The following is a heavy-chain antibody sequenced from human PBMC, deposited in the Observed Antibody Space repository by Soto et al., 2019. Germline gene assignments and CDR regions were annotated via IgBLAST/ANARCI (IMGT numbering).Heavy chain of an antibody. CDR3: ARGAFGAYYLDS. V-gene: IGHV3-74*01. J-gene: IGHJ4*02. D-gene: IGHD3-16*01. CDR2: IKGDVITT. Sequence: EVQLVESGGGLVQPGGSLRLSCAASGFTFSSYWIHWVRQAPGEGLVWVSRIKGDVITTNYADSVKGRFTISRDNAKNTVLLRMNSLGADDTAVYYWARGAFGAYYLDSWGQGTLVTVSS. CDR1: GFTFSSYW.